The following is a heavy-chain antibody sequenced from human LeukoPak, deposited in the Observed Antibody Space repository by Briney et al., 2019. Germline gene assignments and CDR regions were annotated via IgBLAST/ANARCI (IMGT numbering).Heavy chain of an antibody. Sequence: SETLSLACTVSGGSVSSGTYYWSWIRQPPGKGLEWIGYIYYTGSTNYNPSLKSRLTISVDTSKNQFSLKLSSVTAADTAVYYCARRGGSGRSFDYWGQGTLVTVSS. CDR1: GGSVSSGTYY. CDR3: ARRGGSGRSFDY. V-gene: IGHV4-61*01. CDR2: IYYTGST. J-gene: IGHJ4*02. D-gene: IGHD3-10*01.